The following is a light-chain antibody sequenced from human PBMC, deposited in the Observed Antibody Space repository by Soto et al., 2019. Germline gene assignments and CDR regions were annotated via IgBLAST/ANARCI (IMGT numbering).Light chain of an antibody. J-gene: IGKJ3*01. CDR3: QQYGSSLFT. Sequence: ALTQSPGTLSSSPGERATLSCRASQSVSSNYLAWYQQKPGQAPRLLIYGASSRATGIPDRFSGSGSGTDFTLTIDRLESEDFAVYYCQQYGSSLFTFGPGTKVDFK. V-gene: IGKV3-20*01. CDR2: GAS. CDR1: QSVSSNY.